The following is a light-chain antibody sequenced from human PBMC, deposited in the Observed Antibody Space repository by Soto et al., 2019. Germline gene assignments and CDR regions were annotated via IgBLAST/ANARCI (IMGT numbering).Light chain of an antibody. V-gene: IGLV2-11*01. CDR1: SSDVGAYNY. J-gene: IGLJ3*02. CDR2: DVS. CDR3: CSHAGSYSWV. Sequence: QSALTQPRSVSGSPGQSVTISCTGTSSDVGAYNYVSWYQHHPGKAPKVMIYDVSERPSGVPDRFSGSKSDNKASLTISGLQAEDEADYYCCSHAGSYSWVFGGGTKVTVL.